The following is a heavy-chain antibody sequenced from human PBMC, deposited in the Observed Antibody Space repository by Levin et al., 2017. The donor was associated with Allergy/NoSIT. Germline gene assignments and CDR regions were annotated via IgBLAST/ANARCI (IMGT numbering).Heavy chain of an antibody. V-gene: IGHV1-2*02. CDR1: GYTFTGYY. D-gene: IGHD6-13*01. CDR3: ARSIAAADYNWFDS. Sequence: ASVKVSCKSSGYTFTGYYIHWVRQAPGQGLEWMGWINTNSGGTYFPQKFQGRVSMTRDTSTSTAYMDLSRLKSGDTAMYYCARSIAAADYNWFDSWGQGTLVTVSS. J-gene: IGHJ5*01. CDR2: INTNSGGT.